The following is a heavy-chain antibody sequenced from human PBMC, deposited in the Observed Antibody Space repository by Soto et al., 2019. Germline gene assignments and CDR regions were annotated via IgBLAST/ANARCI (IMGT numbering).Heavy chain of an antibody. Sequence: SETLSLTCAVSGGSISSGGYSWSWIRQPPGKGLEWIGYIYHSGSTYYNPSLKSRVTISVDRSKNQFSLKLSSVTAADTAVYYCARAGPYYDILTGPGSWFDPWGQGTLVTVSS. D-gene: IGHD3-9*01. CDR2: IYHSGST. CDR1: GGSISSGGYS. J-gene: IGHJ5*02. CDR3: ARAGPYYDILTGPGSWFDP. V-gene: IGHV4-30-2*01.